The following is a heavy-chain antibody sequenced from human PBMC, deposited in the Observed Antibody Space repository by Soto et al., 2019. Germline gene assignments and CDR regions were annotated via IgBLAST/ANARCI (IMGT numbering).Heavy chain of an antibody. J-gene: IGHJ4*02. CDR3: ARPGIYGELDY. D-gene: IGHD4-17*01. V-gene: IGHV4-59*01. CDR2: IYYSGTT. CDR1: GGSISNYY. Sequence: SDTLSLTCTVSGGSISNYYWSWIRQPPGKGLEWIGYIYYSGTTNYNPSLKSRLSISVDTSKNQFSLKLSSVTAADTAVYYCARPGIYGELDYWGQGTLGTVSS.